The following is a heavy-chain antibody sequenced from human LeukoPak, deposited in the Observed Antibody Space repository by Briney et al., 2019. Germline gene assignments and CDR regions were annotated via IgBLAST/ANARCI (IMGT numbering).Heavy chain of an antibody. Sequence: GGPLRLSCVASGFTFDDYAMNWVRQTPGKGLEWVSSILRIGGKTAYADSVRGRFTISRDNAKNSLYLQMDSLRAEDTAVYYCAKESGTWPENWFDPWGQGTLVTVSA. J-gene: IGHJ5*02. D-gene: IGHD1-1*01. CDR3: AKESGTWPENWFDP. V-gene: IGHV3-20*04. CDR2: ILRIGGKT. CDR1: GFTFDDYA.